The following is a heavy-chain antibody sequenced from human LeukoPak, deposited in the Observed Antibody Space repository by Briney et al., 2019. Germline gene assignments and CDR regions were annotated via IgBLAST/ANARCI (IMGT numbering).Heavy chain of an antibody. Sequence: SETLSLTCTVSGGSISSYYWSWIRQPAGKGLEWIGRIYTSGSTNYNPSLKSRVTMSVDTSKNQFSLKLSSVTAADTAVYYCARVDIAVAGTYYYYYMDVWGKGTTVTISS. D-gene: IGHD6-19*01. J-gene: IGHJ6*03. CDR3: ARVDIAVAGTYYYYYMDV. CDR1: GGSISSYY. CDR2: IYTSGST. V-gene: IGHV4-4*07.